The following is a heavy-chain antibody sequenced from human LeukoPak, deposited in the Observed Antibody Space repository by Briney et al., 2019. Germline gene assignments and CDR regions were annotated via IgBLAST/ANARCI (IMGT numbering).Heavy chain of an antibody. CDR3: ARGAVTGYYMDV. Sequence: GGSLRLSCASSGFTFSSFAMSWVRQAPGKGLEWIAYINRSGSPVHLADSVKGRFTISRDNGDNSLYLQMKSLRADDTGVYYCARGAVTGYYMDVWGKGTTVIISS. CDR2: INRSGSPV. CDR1: GFTFSSFA. D-gene: IGHD4-17*01. J-gene: IGHJ6*03. V-gene: IGHV3-48*03.